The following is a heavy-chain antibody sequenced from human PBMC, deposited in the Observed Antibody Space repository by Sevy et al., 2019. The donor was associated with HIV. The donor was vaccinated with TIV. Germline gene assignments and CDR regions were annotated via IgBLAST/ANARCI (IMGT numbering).Heavy chain of an antibody. CDR3: VKDRSNYYDSGSYYRTNVAGSAWFDP. J-gene: IGHJ5*02. V-gene: IGHV4-39*02. D-gene: IGHD3-10*01. CDR1: GGSISRSSYY. Sequence: SETLSLTCTVSGGSISRSSYYWGWIRQPPGQGLEWIGSMSQSGSTYYNPSLRSRVTISVDTSKNHLSLQLRSVTAADTAVYYCVKDRSNYYDSGSYYRTNVAGSAWFDPWGQGTLVTVSS. CDR2: MSQSGST.